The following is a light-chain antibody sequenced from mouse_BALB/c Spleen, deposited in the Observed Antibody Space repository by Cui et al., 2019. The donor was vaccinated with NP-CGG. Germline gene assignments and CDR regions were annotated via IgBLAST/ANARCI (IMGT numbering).Light chain of an antibody. CDR3: QQWSSSPQWT. Sequence: QIVLTQSPAILSASPGEKVTITCSASSSVSSMYWFQQKPGSSSKHWIYSISNLAAGVPARFSGSGSGTSYSLTISSVKAEDAATYYCQQWSSSPQWTFGGGTKLEIK. J-gene: IGKJ1*01. CDR2: SIS. V-gene: IGKV4-68*01. CDR1: SSVSS.